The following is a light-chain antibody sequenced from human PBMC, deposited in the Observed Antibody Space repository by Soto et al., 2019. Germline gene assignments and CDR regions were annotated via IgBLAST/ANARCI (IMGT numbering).Light chain of an antibody. CDR2: GNS. V-gene: IGLV1-40*01. Sequence: QSVLTQPPSVSGAPGQRVTISCTGSSSNIGADYGVHWYQQLPGTAPKLLIYGNSNRPSGVPDRFSGSKSGTSASLAITGLQAEDGADYYCQSYDSSLSGSRVFGTGTKLTVL. J-gene: IGLJ1*01. CDR1: SSNIGADYG. CDR3: QSYDSSLSGSRV.